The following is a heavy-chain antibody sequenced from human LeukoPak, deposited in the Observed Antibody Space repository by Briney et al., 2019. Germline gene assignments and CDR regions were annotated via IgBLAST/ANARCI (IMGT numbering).Heavy chain of an antibody. CDR3: ARDLIDFWSGYYYYFDY. J-gene: IGHJ4*02. V-gene: IGHV3-21*01. CDR2: ISSSRRYI. Sequence: GGSLRLSCAASGFTFSSYSMNWVRQAPGKGLEWVSSISSSRRYIYYADSVKGRFTISRDNAKNSLYLQMNSLRAEDTAVYYCARDLIDFWSGYYYYFDYWGQGTLVTVSS. CDR1: GFTFSSYS. D-gene: IGHD3-3*01.